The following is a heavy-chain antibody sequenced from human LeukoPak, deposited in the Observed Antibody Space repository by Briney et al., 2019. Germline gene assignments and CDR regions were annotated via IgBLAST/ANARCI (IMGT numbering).Heavy chain of an antibody. Sequence: GASVKVSCKASGGTFSSYAISWVRQAPGQGLEWMGRIIPILGIANYAQKFQGRVTITADKSTSTAYMELSSLRSEDTAVYYCARDWTRSAGDFDYWGQGTLVTVSS. CDR2: IIPILGIA. J-gene: IGHJ4*02. CDR3: ARDWTRSAGDFDY. CDR1: GGTFSSYA. D-gene: IGHD3/OR15-3a*01. V-gene: IGHV1-69*04.